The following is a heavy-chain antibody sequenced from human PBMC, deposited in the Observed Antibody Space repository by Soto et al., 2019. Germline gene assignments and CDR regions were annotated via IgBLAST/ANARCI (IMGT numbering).Heavy chain of an antibody. Sequence: SETLSLTCTVSGGSISSRSYYWGWIRQPPGKGLEWIGSIYYSGSTYYNPSLKSRVTISVDTSKNQFSLKLSSVTAADTAVYYCARGEVDYGDYLSNFDYWGQGTLVTVSS. CDR1: GGSISSRSYY. CDR2: IYYSGST. CDR3: ARGEVDYGDYLSNFDY. D-gene: IGHD4-17*01. J-gene: IGHJ4*02. V-gene: IGHV4-39*01.